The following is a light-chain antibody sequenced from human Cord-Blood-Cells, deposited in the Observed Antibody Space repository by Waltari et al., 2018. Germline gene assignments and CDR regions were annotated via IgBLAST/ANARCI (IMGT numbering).Light chain of an antibody. CDR2: GNS. CDR3: QSYDSSLSGSV. J-gene: IGLJ2*01. Sequence: QSVLTQPPSVSGAPGQRVTISCTASSSNTGAGYDVPWYQQLPGTAPKLLIYGNSNRPSGVPDRFSGSKSGTSASLAITGLQAEDEADYYCQSYDSSLSGSVFGGGTKLTVL. V-gene: IGLV1-40*01. CDR1: SSNTGAGYD.